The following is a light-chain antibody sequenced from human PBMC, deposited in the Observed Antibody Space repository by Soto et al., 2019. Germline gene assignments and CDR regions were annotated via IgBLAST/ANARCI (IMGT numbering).Light chain of an antibody. CDR1: SSDIGGYDY. CDR2: DVT. V-gene: IGLV2-14*03. CDR3: SSYRSSSVPYV. Sequence: QSVLTHPASLSGSPGQSITISCTGTSSDIGGYDYVSWYQQHPGKAPKLMIFDVTNRPSGVSSRFSGSKSGNTASLTISGLQPEDQADYYCSSYRSSSVPYVFGTGTKVTVL. J-gene: IGLJ1*01.